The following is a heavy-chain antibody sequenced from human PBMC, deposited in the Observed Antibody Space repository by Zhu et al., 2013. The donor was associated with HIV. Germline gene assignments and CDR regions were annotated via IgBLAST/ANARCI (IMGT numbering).Heavy chain of an antibody. J-gene: IGHJ6*02. CDR3: ASVISPQYCSSTSCLLRLGVVARSYYYYGMDV. CDR1: GGTFSSYA. D-gene: IGHD2-2*01. V-gene: IGHV1-69*01. CDR2: IIPIFGTA. Sequence: QVQLVQSGAEVKKPGSSVKVSCKASGGTFSSYAISWVRQAPGQGLEWVGGIIPIFGTANYAQKFQGRVTITADESTSTAYMELSSLRSEDTAVYYCASVISPQYCSSTSCLLRLGVVARSYYYYGMDVWGQGTTVTVSS.